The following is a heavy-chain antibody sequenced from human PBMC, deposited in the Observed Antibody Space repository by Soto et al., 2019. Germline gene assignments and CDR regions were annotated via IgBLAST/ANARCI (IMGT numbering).Heavy chain of an antibody. J-gene: IGHJ4*02. V-gene: IGHV1-2*04. CDR3: ARGLSIAARPDLFDY. CDR2: INPNSGGT. D-gene: IGHD6-6*01. Sequence: QVQLVQSGAEVKKPGASVKVSCKASGYTFTGYYMHWVRQAPGQGLEWMGWINPNSGGTNYAQKFQGWVTMTRDTSISTAYMELSRLRSDDTAVYYCARGLSIAARPDLFDYWGQGTLVTVSS. CDR1: GYTFTGYY.